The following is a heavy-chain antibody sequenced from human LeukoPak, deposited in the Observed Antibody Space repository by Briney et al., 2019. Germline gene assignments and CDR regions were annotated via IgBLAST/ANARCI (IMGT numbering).Heavy chain of an antibody. Sequence: ASETLSLTCTVSGGSISSYYWSWIRQPPGKGLEWIGYIYYSGNTNYNPSLKSRVTISVETSKNQFSLKLSSVTAADTAVYYCARHVGHCNSVTCYSWFDPWGQGTLVTVSS. CDR2: IYYSGNT. CDR3: ARHVGHCNSVTCYSWFDP. J-gene: IGHJ5*02. CDR1: GGSISSYY. V-gene: IGHV4-59*08. D-gene: IGHD2-2*01.